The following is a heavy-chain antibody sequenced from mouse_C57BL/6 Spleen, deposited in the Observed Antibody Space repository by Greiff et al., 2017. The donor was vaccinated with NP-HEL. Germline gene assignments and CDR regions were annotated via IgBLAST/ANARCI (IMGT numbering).Heavy chain of an antibody. CDR3: ARGYYGSSYWYFDV. CDR1: GYTFTDYN. Sequence: EVQLQQSGPELVKPGASVKIPCKASGYTFTDYNMDWVKQSHGKSLEWIGDINPNNGGTIYNQKFKGKATLTVDKSSSTAYMELRSLTSEDTAVYYGARGYYGSSYWYFDVWGTGTTVTVSS. D-gene: IGHD1-1*01. J-gene: IGHJ1*03. CDR2: INPNNGGT. V-gene: IGHV1-18*01.